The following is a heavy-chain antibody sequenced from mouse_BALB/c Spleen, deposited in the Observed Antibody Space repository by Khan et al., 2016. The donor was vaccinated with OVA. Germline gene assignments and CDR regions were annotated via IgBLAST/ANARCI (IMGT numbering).Heavy chain of an antibody. V-gene: IGHV2-9*02. CDR1: GFSLTSYG. J-gene: IGHJ2*01. CDR2: ICAGGST. D-gene: IGHD1-3*01. Sequence: QVQLKQSGPGLVAPSQSLSLTCTVSGFSLTSYGVHWVRQPPGKGLEWLGVICAGGSTNYNSALMYRLSISKDNSKSQVYLKRTSLQAADTSMYYCARLEDIWGQGTTLTVSS. CDR3: ARLEDI.